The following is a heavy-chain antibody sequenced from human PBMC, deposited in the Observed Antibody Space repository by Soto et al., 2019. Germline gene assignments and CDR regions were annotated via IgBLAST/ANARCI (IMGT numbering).Heavy chain of an antibody. CDR1: GYTFTSYG. D-gene: IGHD1-26*01. CDR2: ISAYNANI. Sequence: ASVKVSCKASGYTFTSYGIGWVRQTPGQGLEWMGWISAYNANINYAQKLQGRVTMTTDTSTNTAYMELRSLRSDDTAVYFCARDRLGATGDYWGQGTLVTVSS. CDR3: ARDRLGATGDY. J-gene: IGHJ4*02. V-gene: IGHV1-18*01.